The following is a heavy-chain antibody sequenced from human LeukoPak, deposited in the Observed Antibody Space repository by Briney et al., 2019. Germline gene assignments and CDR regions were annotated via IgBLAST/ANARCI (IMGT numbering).Heavy chain of an antibody. CDR2: INPSGGST. D-gene: IGHD1-26*01. J-gene: IGHJ4*02. Sequence: GASVKVSCKASGYTFTSYYMHWVRQAPGQGLEWMGIINPSGGSTSYAQKFQGRVTMTRDTSTSTVYMELSSLRSEDTAVYYCARAVPSRGSYFGTSFDYWGQGTLVTVSS. V-gene: IGHV1-46*01. CDR1: GYTFTSYY. CDR3: ARAVPSRGSYFGTSFDY.